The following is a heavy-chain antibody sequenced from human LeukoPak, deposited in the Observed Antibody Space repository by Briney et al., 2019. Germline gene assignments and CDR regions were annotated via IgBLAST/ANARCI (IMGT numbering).Heavy chain of an antibody. CDR1: SGSISSHY. Sequence: PSQTLSLTCTVSSGSISSHYWSWIRQPPGKGLELSGYIYYSGSTDYNPSLKSRVTISVDTSKNQFSLKLSSVTAADTAVYYCAREIYHQLGLYYYYMDVWGKGTTVTVS. CDR2: IYYSGST. D-gene: IGHD3-16*01. CDR3: AREIYHQLGLYYYYMDV. J-gene: IGHJ6*03. V-gene: IGHV4-59*11.